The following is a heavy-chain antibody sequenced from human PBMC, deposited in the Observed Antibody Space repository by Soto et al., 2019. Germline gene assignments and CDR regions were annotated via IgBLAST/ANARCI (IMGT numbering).Heavy chain of an antibody. CDR3: ARAKVLGYCSSTSCSLEGFDY. V-gene: IGHV1-18*01. Sequence: QVKLVQSGAEVKKPGASVKVSCKASGYTFTSYGISWVRQAPGQGLEWMGWISAYNGNTNYAQKLQGRVTMTTDTSTSTAYMELRSLRSDDTAVYYCARAKVLGYCSSTSCSLEGFDYWGQGTLVTVSS. CDR1: GYTFTSYG. J-gene: IGHJ4*02. CDR2: ISAYNGNT. D-gene: IGHD2-2*01.